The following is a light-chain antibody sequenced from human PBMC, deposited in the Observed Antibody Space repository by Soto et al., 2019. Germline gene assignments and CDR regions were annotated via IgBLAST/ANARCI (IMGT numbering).Light chain of an antibody. CDR2: GAS. Sequence: EIVLTQSPGTLSLSPGERATLSCRASQSVSSSYLAWYQQKPGQAPWLLIFGASRRATGIPDRFSGSGSGTDFTLTISRLEPEDFAVYYCQQYGSSPPLTFGGGTKVEIK. CDR3: QQYGSSPPLT. V-gene: IGKV3-20*01. CDR1: QSVSSSY. J-gene: IGKJ4*01.